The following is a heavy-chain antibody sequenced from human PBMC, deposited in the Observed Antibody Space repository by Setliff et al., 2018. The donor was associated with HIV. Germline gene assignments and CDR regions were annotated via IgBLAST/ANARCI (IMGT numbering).Heavy chain of an antibody. CDR2: IRSKIHGGTT. CDR1: GFTFSHAW. Sequence: PGGSLRLSCAASGFTFSHAWMSWVRQAPGKGLAWVGRIRSKIHGGTTDYAAPLKGRFTISRDDSTTTLYLEIEDTAVYFCTRERDHNIWSGHKYWGPGILVTVSS. J-gene: IGHJ4*02. D-gene: IGHD3-3*01. CDR3: TRERDHNIWSGHKY. V-gene: IGHV3-15*01.